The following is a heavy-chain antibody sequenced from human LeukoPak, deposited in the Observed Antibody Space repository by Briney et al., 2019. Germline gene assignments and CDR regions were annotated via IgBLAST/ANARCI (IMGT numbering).Heavy chain of an antibody. J-gene: IGHJ4*02. D-gene: IGHD5-24*01. CDR3: ATMASNVFEY. CDR1: GSTLSNYW. V-gene: IGHV3-7*03. Sequence: GGSLRLSCAASGSTLSNYWITWVRQAPGKGLEWVANIKPDGGEEYYMPSVKGRFTISRDSAKNSFYLQMNSLRAEDTAVYYCATMASNVFEYWGQGTLVTVSS. CDR2: IKPDGGEE.